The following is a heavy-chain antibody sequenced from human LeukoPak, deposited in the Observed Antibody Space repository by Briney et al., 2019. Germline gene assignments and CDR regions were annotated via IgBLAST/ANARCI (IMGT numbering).Heavy chain of an antibody. V-gene: IGHV4-61*01. CDR2: FYHSGST. J-gene: IGHJ5*02. CDR1: GFSVTTVSYC. D-gene: IGHD2-2*01. Sequence: PSETLSLTCTGSGFSVTTVSYCWGWIRQPPGKGLNWIGYFYHSGSTNYNASLKSRVTISVDTSKNQFSLNMSSVTAAYTAVYYCARLVVPAAYQNWFDPWGQGTLVTVSS. CDR3: ARLVVPAAYQNWFDP.